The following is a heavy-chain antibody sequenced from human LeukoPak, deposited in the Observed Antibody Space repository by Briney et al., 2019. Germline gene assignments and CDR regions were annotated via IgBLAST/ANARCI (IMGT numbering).Heavy chain of an antibody. CDR1: GASISNSAYH. V-gene: IGHV4-39*01. CDR3: ARVPTVTFFDY. J-gene: IGHJ4*02. D-gene: IGHD4-17*01. CDR2: IYYSVST. Sequence: SETLSLTCTVSGASISNSAYHWGWIRQPPGKGLEWIGSIYYSVSTYFNPSLKSRVTISVDTSKNQFSLKLSSVTAADTAVYYCARVPTVTFFDYWGQGTLVTVSS.